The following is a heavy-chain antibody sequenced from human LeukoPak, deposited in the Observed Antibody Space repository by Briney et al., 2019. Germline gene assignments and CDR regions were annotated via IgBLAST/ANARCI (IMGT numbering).Heavy chain of an antibody. V-gene: IGHV3-53*01. CDR1: GFTVSSNY. CDR3: ASIQKIDY. J-gene: IGHJ4*02. Sequence: GGSLRLSCAASGFTVSSNYMSWVRQAPGKGLEWVSLIYSDGSTYYADSVKGRFIISRDNSKNTLYVQMNSLRAEDTAVYYCASIQKIDYWGQGTLVTVSS. CDR2: IYSDGST.